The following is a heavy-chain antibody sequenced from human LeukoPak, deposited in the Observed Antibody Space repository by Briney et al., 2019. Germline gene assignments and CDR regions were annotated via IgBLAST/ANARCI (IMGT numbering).Heavy chain of an antibody. CDR2: INYSGST. Sequence: PSETLSLTCTVSGVSISSYYWSWIRQPPGKGLEWIGYINYSGSTNYNPSLKSRVTISVDTSKNQFSLKLSSVTAADTAVYYCARVGCSSTSCYSYYYYYMDVWGKGTTVTVSS. D-gene: IGHD2-2*01. CDR1: GVSISSYY. V-gene: IGHV4-59*01. CDR3: ARVGCSSTSCYSYYYYYMDV. J-gene: IGHJ6*03.